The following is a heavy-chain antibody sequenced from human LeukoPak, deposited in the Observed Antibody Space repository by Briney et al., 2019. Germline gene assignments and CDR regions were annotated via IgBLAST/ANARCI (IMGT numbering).Heavy chain of an antibody. D-gene: IGHD6-6*01. CDR2: INHRGST. J-gene: IGHJ4*02. V-gene: IGHV4-34*01. CDR3: ARGLRQLVRSWHY. Sequence: PSETLSLTCAVYGGSVSGYYWSWIRQPPGKGLEWSGEINHRGSTNYNPSLKSRVTISVDTSKNQFSLKLSSVTAADTAVYYCARGLRQLVRSWHYWGQGTLVTVSS. CDR1: GGSVSGYY.